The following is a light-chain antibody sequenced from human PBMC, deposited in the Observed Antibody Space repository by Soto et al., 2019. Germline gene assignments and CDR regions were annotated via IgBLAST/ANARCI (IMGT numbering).Light chain of an antibody. CDR3: QQSYSTPWT. Sequence: DIQMTQSPSSLSATVGDRVTITCRASQSISSCLNWYQQKPGKAPKLLIYAASSLQSGVPSRFSGSGSGTDLTLTISSPQAEDFATYYCQQSYSTPWTFGQGTKVEIK. CDR2: AAS. CDR1: QSISSC. J-gene: IGKJ1*01. V-gene: IGKV1-39*01.